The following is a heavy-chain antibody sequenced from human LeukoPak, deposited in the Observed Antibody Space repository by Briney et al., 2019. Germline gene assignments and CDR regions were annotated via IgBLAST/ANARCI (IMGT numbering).Heavy chain of an antibody. CDR2: ISPDGRDT. Sequence: GGSLRLSCAASGFAFSTYWMHWVRQAPGKGPVWVSRISPDGRDTIYADSVKGRFTISRDNAKNTLTLQMNSLRVEDTAVYFCARDWVYKIDYWGRGTLVTVSS. CDR3: ARDWVYKIDY. J-gene: IGHJ4*02. D-gene: IGHD5-24*01. CDR1: GFAFSTYW. V-gene: IGHV3-74*01.